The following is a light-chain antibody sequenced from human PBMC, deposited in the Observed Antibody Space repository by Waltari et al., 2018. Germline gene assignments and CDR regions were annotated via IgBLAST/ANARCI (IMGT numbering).Light chain of an antibody. CDR2: EVD. V-gene: IGLV2-23*02. Sequence: QSALTQPASVSASPGQSISITCTGTSSSLGSYDLVAWYQQHPDKAPKLIIYEVDKRPSGVSDRFSGSKSGNTASLTISGLQAEDEALYFCSSYSYSSAWPFGGGTLVTVL. J-gene: IGLJ3*02. CDR1: SSSLGSYDL. CDR3: SSYSYSSAWP.